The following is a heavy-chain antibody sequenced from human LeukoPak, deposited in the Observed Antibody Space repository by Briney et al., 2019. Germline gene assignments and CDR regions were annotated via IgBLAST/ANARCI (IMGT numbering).Heavy chain of an antibody. CDR3: TTDAPPLLWFGELLFYFDY. J-gene: IGHJ4*02. CDR1: GFTFSNAW. CDR2: IKSKTDGGTT. V-gene: IGHV3-15*01. Sequence: GGSLRLSCAASGFTFSNAWMSWVRQAPGKGLEWVGRIKSKTDGGTTDYAAPVKGRFTISRDDSRNTLYLQMNSLKTEDTAVYYCTTDAPPLLWFGELLFYFDYWGQGTLVTVSS. D-gene: IGHD3-10*01.